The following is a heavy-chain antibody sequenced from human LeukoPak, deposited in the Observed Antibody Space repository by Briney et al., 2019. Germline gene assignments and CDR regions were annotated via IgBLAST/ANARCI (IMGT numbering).Heavy chain of an antibody. CDR3: ATYSHWVAGDV. J-gene: IGHJ6*02. CDR1: GFTFSKSW. Sequence: GGSLRLSCAASGFTFSKSWMSWVRQAPGKGLEWVANMNEDGSEKDYVDSVKGRYTISRDNARKSLYLQMSSLRAEDTAVYYCATYSHWVAGDVWGQGTTVTVSS. CDR2: MNEDGSEK. V-gene: IGHV3-7*01. D-gene: IGHD3-16*01.